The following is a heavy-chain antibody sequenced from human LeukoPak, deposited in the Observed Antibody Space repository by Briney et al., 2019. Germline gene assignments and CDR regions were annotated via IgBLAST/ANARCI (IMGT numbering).Heavy chain of an antibody. J-gene: IGHJ4*02. D-gene: IGHD2-21*02. CDR3: ATGPDCGGDCYPNY. V-gene: IGHV1-3*01. Sequence: GASVKVSCKASGYTFTSYAMHWVRQAPGQRLEWMGWINAGNGNTKYSQKFQGRVTITRDTSTSTAYMELSSLRSEDTAVYYCATGPDCGGDCYPNYWGQGTLVTVSS. CDR1: GYTFTSYA. CDR2: INAGNGNT.